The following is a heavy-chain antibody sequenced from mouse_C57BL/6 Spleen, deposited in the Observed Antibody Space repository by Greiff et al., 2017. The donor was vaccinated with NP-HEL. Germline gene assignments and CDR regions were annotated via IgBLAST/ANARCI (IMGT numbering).Heavy chain of an antibody. V-gene: IGHV1-81*01. CDR2: IYPRSGNT. D-gene: IGHD2-1*01. J-gene: IGHJ2*01. CDR1: GYTFTSYG. CDR3: ARYYGNYIDY. Sequence: QVQLKESGAELARPGASVKLSCKASGYTFTSYGISWVKQRTGQGLEWIGEIYPRSGNTYYNEKFKGKATLTADKSSSTAYMELRSLTSEDSAVYFCARYYGNYIDYWGQGTTLTVSS.